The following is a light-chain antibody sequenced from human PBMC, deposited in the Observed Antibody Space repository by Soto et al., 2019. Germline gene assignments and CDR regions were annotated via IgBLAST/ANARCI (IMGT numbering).Light chain of an antibody. CDR2: EVS. Sequence: QSVLTQPPSVSGSPGQSVTISCTGTSSDVGSYNRVSWYQQPPGTAPKLMIYEVSNRPSGVPDRFSGSKSGNTASLTISGLQAEDEADYYCSSYTSSSTPDVFGTGTKLTVL. CDR1: SSDVGSYNR. J-gene: IGLJ1*01. CDR3: SSYTSSSTPDV. V-gene: IGLV2-18*02.